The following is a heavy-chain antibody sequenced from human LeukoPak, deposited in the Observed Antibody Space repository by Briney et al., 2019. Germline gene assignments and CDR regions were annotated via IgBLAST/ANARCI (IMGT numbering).Heavy chain of an antibody. Sequence: SETLSLTCAVYGGSFSGYYWSWIRQPPGKGLEWIGEINHSGSTNYNPSLKSRVTISVDTSKNQFSLKLSSVTAADTAMYYCARRIVVPASRISWFDPWGQGTLVTVSS. V-gene: IGHV4-34*01. J-gene: IGHJ5*02. CDR1: GGSFSGYY. CDR3: ARRIVVPASRISWFDP. CDR2: INHSGST. D-gene: IGHD2-2*01.